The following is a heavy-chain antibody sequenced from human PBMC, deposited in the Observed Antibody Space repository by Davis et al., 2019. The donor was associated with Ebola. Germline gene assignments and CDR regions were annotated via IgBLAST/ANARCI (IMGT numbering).Heavy chain of an antibody. CDR3: ARGLGGYNDPFDY. V-gene: IGHV4-59*02. Sequence: SETLSLTCTVSGGSVSNYYWSWIRQPPGKGLEWIGYIYYRGSTNYNPSLKSRVTISVDTSKNQFSLKLSSVTAADTAVYYCARGLGGYNDPFDYWGQGTLVTVSS. CDR2: IYYRGST. D-gene: IGHD5-24*01. CDR1: GGSVSNYY. J-gene: IGHJ4*02.